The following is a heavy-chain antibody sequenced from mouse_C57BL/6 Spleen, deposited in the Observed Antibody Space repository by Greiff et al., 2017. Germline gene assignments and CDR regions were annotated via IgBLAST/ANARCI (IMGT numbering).Heavy chain of an antibody. Sequence: VQLQQPGAELVMPGASVKLSCKASGYTFTSYWMHWVKQRPGQGLEWIGEIDPSDSYTNYNQKFKGKSTLTVDKSSSTAYMQLSSLTSEDSAVYYCARKTVVATEAMDYWGQGTSVTVSS. D-gene: IGHD1-1*01. CDR1: GYTFTSYW. J-gene: IGHJ4*01. CDR2: IDPSDSYT. V-gene: IGHV1-69*01. CDR3: ARKTVVATEAMDY.